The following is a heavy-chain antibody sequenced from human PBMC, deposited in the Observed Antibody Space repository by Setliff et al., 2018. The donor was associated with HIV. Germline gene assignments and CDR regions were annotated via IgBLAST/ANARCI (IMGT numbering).Heavy chain of an antibody. D-gene: IGHD2-21*02. CDR1: GYTFASYG. CDR3: ARWRHAVVVTALEHDY. J-gene: IGHJ4*02. Sequence: GASVKVSCKASGYTFASYGISWVRQAPGQGLEWMGWISAYNGNTNYAQKFQGRVTMTTDSSTSTGYMELRSLRSDDTAVYYCARWRHAVVVTALEHDYWGQGTLVTVSS. V-gene: IGHV1-18*01. CDR2: ISAYNGNT.